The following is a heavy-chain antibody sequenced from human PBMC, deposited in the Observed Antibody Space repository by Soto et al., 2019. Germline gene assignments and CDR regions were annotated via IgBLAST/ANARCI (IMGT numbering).Heavy chain of an antibody. CDR1: GGSISSGGYY. V-gene: IGHV4-31*03. CDR3: ARDESATAAFDI. Sequence: QVQLQESGPGLVKPSQTLSLTCTVSGGSISSGGYYWSWIRQNPGKGLEWIGYIYYSGTTNYNQSLKSRLTISVDTSKNQFSLKLNSMTAADTAVYYCARDESATAAFDIWGPGTMVTVSS. D-gene: IGHD5-12*01. J-gene: IGHJ3*02. CDR2: IYYSGTT.